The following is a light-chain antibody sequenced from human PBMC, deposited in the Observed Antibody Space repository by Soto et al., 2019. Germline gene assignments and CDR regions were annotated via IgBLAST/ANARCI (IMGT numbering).Light chain of an antibody. V-gene: IGKV3-20*01. CDR1: QSVSLS. Sequence: EIVLTQSPATLSVSLGASATLSCRASQSVSLSLPWFQMRPGQPPRLLIYGASSRATGIPDRFSGSGSGTDFTLTISRLEPEDFAVYYCQQYGSSWTFGQGTKVDIK. J-gene: IGKJ1*01. CDR3: QQYGSSWT. CDR2: GAS.